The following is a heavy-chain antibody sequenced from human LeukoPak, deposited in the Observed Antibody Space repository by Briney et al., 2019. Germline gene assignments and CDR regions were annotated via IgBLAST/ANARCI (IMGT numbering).Heavy chain of an antibody. CDR3: ARTLTVVTPLFDY. J-gene: IGHJ4*02. D-gene: IGHD4-23*01. CDR2: IYYSGST. Sequence: SETLSLTCTVSGGSISSYYWSWIRQPPGKGLEWIGYIYYSGSTNYNPSLKSRVTMSVDASEKQLSLKLSSVTAADTAVYYCARTLTVVTPLFDYWGQGTLVTVSS. CDR1: GGSISSYY. V-gene: IGHV4-59*12.